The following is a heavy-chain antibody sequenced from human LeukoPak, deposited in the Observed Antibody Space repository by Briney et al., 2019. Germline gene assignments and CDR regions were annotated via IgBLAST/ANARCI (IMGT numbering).Heavy chain of an antibody. J-gene: IGHJ3*02. CDR3: ARVAASSGWYGPPSFDI. CDR1: VIYTVLQFT. D-gene: IGHD6-19*01. V-gene: IGHV1-24*01. Sequence: GASVQFSCKVSVIYTVLQFTRQSVRQTRGKELEWMGGFEPDDGETIYAQKFKGRVTMTTDTSASTAYMELRSLRSDDTAVYYCARVAASSGWYGPPSFDIWGQGTMVTVSS. CDR2: FEPDDGET.